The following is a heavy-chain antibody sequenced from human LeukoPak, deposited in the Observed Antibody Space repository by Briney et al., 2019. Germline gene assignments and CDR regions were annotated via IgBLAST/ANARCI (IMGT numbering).Heavy chain of an antibody. V-gene: IGHV3-30-3*01. D-gene: IGHD1-26*01. CDR3: AREVKWELRPLHFDY. Sequence: GGSLRLSCAASGFTFSSYAMHWVRQAPGKGLEWVAVISYDGSNKYYADSVKGRFTISRDNSKNTLYLQMNSLRAEDTAVYYCAREVKWELRPLHFDYWGQGTLVTVSS. J-gene: IGHJ4*02. CDR1: GFTFSSYA. CDR2: ISYDGSNK.